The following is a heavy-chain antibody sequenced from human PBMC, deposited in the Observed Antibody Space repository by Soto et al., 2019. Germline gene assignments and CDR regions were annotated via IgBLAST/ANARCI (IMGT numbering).Heavy chain of an antibody. V-gene: IGHV4-4*02. CDR3: ARDLGTGTDY. J-gene: IGHJ4*02. D-gene: IGHD1-1*01. CDR2: IYPSGAT. Sequence: QVQLQESGPGLVKPSGTLSLTCAVSGDSITNSNWWSWVRQDPGKGLEWIGEIYPSGATTYNPSLTSRATISVDPSNTHFSLKLTSVTAADTAVYFCARDLGTGTDYWGQGTLVTVAS. CDR1: GDSITNSNW.